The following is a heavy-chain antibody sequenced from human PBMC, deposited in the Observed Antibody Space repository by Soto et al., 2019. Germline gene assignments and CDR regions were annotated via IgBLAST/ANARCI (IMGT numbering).Heavy chain of an antibody. Sequence: QLQLQESGPGLVKPSETLSLTCTVSGGSISSSSYYWGWIRQPPGKGLEWIGSIYYSGSTYYNPSLKSRVTISVDTSKNQFSLKLSSVTAADTAVYYCARRARPYCSSTSCYYYYGMDVW. D-gene: IGHD2-2*01. CDR2: IYYSGST. CDR1: GGSISSSSYY. J-gene: IGHJ6*01. CDR3: ARRARPYCSSTSCYYYYGMDV. V-gene: IGHV4-39*01.